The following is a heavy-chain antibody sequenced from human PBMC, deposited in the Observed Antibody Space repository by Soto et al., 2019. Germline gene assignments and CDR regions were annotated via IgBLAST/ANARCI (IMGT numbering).Heavy chain of an antibody. CDR2: IKSKTDGGTT. V-gene: IGHV3-15*01. Sequence: EVQLVESGGGLVIPGGSLRLSCAASGFTFSNAWLSWVRQAPGKGLEWVGRIKSKTDGGTTDYTAPVKGRFTISRDDSKNTLYLQMNSLKIEYTAVYYCTTGSTSTKNYWGQGTLVTVSS. CDR1: GFTFSNAW. CDR3: TTGSTSTKNY. J-gene: IGHJ4*02. D-gene: IGHD6-6*01.